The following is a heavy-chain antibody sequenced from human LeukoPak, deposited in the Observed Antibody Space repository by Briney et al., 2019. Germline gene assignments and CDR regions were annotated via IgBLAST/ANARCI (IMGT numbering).Heavy chain of an antibody. Sequence: ASVKVSCKASGYTFTSDDISWVRQATGQGLEWMGWMNPNSGNTGYAQKFQGRVTMTRNSSTSTAYMELSSLRSEDTAVYYCARDFTGYCSSTSCYTLFDYWGQGTLVTVSS. CDR2: MNPNSGNT. J-gene: IGHJ4*02. CDR1: GYTFTSDD. V-gene: IGHV1-8*01. D-gene: IGHD2-2*02. CDR3: ARDFTGYCSSTSCYTLFDY.